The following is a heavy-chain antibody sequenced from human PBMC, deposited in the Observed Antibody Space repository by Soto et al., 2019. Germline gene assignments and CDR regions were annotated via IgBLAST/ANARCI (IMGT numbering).Heavy chain of an antibody. CDR3: AKGAYDILTGPPPYYYYGMDV. D-gene: IGHD3-9*01. V-gene: IGHV3-23*01. CDR2: ISGSGGST. Sequence: GGSLRLSCAASGFTFSSYAMSWVRQAPGKGLEWVSAISGSGGSTYYADSVKGRFTISRDNSKNTLYLQMNSLRAEDTAVYYCAKGAYDILTGPPPYYYYGMDVWGQGTTVTVSS. CDR1: GFTFSSYA. J-gene: IGHJ6*02.